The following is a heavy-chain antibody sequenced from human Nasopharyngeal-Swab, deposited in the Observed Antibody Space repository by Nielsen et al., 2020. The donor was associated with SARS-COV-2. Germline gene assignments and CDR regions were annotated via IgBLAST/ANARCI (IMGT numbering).Heavy chain of an antibody. J-gene: IGHJ6*02. CDR2: IYYHGSA. CDR3: ARAGRTAYGLDV. Sequence: SETLSLTSSVSGVSISSFHWCWIRQPPGKGLEWIGNIYYHGSANYRPSLKSRVTMSVDTSKNQLSLTLNSVTAEDTAVYYCARAGRTAYGLDVWGQGTTVTVSS. D-gene: IGHD2-21*01. V-gene: IGHV4-59*01. CDR1: GVSISSFH.